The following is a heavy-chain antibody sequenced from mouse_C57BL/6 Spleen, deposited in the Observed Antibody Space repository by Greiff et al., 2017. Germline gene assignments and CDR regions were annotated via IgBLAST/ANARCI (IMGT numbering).Heavy chain of an antibody. CDR1: GYSITSGYY. CDR2: ISYDGSN. Sequence: DVQLQESGPGLVKPSQSLSLTCSVTGYSITSGYYWNWIRQFPGNKLEWMGYISYDGSNNYNPSLKNRISITRDTSKNQFFLKLNSVTTEDTATYYCARFLENYFDYWGQGTTLTVSS. J-gene: IGHJ2*01. CDR3: ARFLENYFDY. V-gene: IGHV3-6*01.